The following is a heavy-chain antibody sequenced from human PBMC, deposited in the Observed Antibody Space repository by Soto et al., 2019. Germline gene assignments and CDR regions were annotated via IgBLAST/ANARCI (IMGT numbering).Heavy chain of an antibody. CDR3: AHAQTFGATNWALGSFDS. D-gene: IGHD3-16*01. CDR2: IYWDDDK. J-gene: IGHJ4*02. CDR1: GFSLSTSGVT. Sequence: QITLKESGPTLVNATQTLTLTYTFSGFSLSTSGVTVGWIRQSPGKALEWLALIYWDDDKRYSPSLGSRLTIAKVTSKNQVVLTLTDMGPVDTATYFCAHAQTFGATNWALGSFDSWGQGILVTVSS. V-gene: IGHV2-5*02.